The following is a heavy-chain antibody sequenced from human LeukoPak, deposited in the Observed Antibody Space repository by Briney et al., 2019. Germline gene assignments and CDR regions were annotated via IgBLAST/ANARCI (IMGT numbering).Heavy chain of an antibody. CDR1: GGTFSSYT. J-gene: IGHJ4*02. CDR3: ARAGYRQQLVHYFDY. CDR2: IIPILGIA. Sequence: SVKVSCKASGGTFSSYTISWVRQAPGQGLELMGRIIPILGIANYAQKFQGRVTITADKSTSTAYMELSSLRSEDTAVYYCARAGYRQQLVHYFDYWGQGTLVTVSS. V-gene: IGHV1-69*02. D-gene: IGHD6-13*01.